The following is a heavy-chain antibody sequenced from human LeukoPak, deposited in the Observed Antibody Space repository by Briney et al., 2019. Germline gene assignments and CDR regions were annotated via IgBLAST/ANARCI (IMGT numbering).Heavy chain of an antibody. V-gene: IGHV1-18*01. J-gene: IGHJ4*02. CDR1: GYTFTSYG. Sequence: ASVKVSCKASGYTFTSYGISWVRQAPGQGLERMGWISAYNGNTNYAQKLQGRVTMTTDTSTSTAYMELGRLRSDDTAVYYCARASIDSSGYPTIDYWGQGTLVTVSS. D-gene: IGHD3-22*01. CDR2: ISAYNGNT. CDR3: ARASIDSSGYPTIDY.